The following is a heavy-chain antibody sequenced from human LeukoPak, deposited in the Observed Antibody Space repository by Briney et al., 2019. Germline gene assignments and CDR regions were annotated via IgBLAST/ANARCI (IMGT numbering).Heavy chain of an antibody. J-gene: IGHJ6*02. CDR3: ARGTVAGTRPNYYYYYGMDV. Sequence: PSETLSLTCAVYGGSFSGYYWNWIRQPPGEGLEWIGEINHSGSTNYNPSLKSRVTISVDTSKNQFSLKLSSVTAADTAVYYCARGTVAGTRPNYYYYYGMDVWGQGTTVTVSS. CDR1: GGSFSGYY. D-gene: IGHD6-19*01. CDR2: INHSGST. V-gene: IGHV4-34*01.